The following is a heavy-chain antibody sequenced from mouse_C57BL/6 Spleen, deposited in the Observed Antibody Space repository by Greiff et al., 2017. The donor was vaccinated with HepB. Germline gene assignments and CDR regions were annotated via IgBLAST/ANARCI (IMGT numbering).Heavy chain of an antibody. CDR1: GFTFSDYG. D-gene: IGHD2-1*01. V-gene: IGHV5-17*01. Sequence: EVHLVESGGGLVKPGGSLKLSCAASGFTFSDYGMHWVRQAPEKGLEWVAYISSGSSTIYYADTVKGRFTISRDNAKNTLFLQMTSLRSEDTAMYYCARSIYYNYAMDYWGQGTSVTVSS. J-gene: IGHJ4*01. CDR2: ISSGSSTI. CDR3: ARSIYYNYAMDY.